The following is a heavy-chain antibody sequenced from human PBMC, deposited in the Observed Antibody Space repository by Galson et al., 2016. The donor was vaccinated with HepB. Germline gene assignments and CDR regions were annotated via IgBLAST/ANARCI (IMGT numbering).Heavy chain of an antibody. J-gene: IGHJ4*02. CDR3: AYRPGLGSQGFDY. CDR1: GFSLTSRGVA. V-gene: IGHV2-5*02. CDR2: IYWDDDN. D-gene: IGHD3-10*01. Sequence: PALVKPTQTLTLTCTFSGFSLTSRGVAVGWIRQPPGKALEWLALIYWDDDNRYSPSLKSRLTITKDTSKNQVVLTMSNMDPEDTATYYGAYRPGLGSQGFDYGGQGTPVNVA.